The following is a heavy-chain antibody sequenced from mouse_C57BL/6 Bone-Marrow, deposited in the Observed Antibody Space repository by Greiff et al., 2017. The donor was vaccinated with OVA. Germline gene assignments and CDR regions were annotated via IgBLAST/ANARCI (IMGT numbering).Heavy chain of an antibody. CDR1: GYTFTDYY. CDR3: AGSNYFDY. V-gene: IGHV1-26*01. Sequence: EVQLQQSGPELVKPGASVKISCKASGYTFTDYYMNWVKQSHGKSLEWIGDINPNNGGTSYNQKFKGKATLTVDKSSSTAYMELRSLTSEDSAVYYCAGSNYFDYWGQGTTLTVSS. CDR2: INPNNGGT. D-gene: IGHD2-2*01. J-gene: IGHJ2*01.